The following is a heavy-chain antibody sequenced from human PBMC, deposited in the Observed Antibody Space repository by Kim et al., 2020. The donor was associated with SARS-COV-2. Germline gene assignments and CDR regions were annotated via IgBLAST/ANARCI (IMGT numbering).Heavy chain of an antibody. CDR3: ASNMVRGVKHWYFDL. J-gene: IGHJ2*01. Sequence: GGSLRLSCAASGFTFSDYYMSWIRQAPGKGLEWVSYISSSSSYTNYADSVKGRFTISRDNAKNSLYLQMNSLRAEDTAVYYCASNMVRGVKHWYFDLWGRGTLVTVSS. D-gene: IGHD3-10*01. V-gene: IGHV3-11*06. CDR2: ISSSSSYT. CDR1: GFTFSDYY.